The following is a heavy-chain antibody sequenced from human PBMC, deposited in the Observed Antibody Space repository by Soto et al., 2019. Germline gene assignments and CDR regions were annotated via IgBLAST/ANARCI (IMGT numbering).Heavy chain of an antibody. D-gene: IGHD1-1*01. CDR2: ISGSGGST. Sequence: GGSLRLSCAASGFTFSSYAMSWVRQAPGKGLEWVSAISGSGGSTYYADSVKGRFTISRDNSKKTLYLQMNSLRAEDTAVYYCTNRGGTTGTTHTSYYYYYYMDVWGKGTTVTVSS. J-gene: IGHJ6*03. CDR1: GFTFSSYA. CDR3: TNRGGTTGTTHTSYYYYYYMDV. V-gene: IGHV3-23*01.